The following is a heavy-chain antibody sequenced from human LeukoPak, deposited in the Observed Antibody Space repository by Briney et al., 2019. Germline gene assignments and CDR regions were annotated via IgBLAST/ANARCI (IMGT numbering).Heavy chain of an antibody. CDR1: GFTFSSYA. CDR2: ISYDGSNK. V-gene: IGHV3-30*04. CDR3: ARDGVVTANHFDY. D-gene: IGHD2-21*02. Sequence: GSLRLSCAASGFTFSSYAMHWVRQAPGKGLEWVAVISYDGSNKYYADSVKGRFTISRDNSRNTLYLQMNSLRAEDTAVYYCARDGVVTANHFDYWGQGTLVTVSS. J-gene: IGHJ4*02.